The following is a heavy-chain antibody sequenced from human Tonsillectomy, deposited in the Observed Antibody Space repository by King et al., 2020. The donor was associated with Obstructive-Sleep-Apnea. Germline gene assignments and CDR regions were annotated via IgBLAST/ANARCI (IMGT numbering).Heavy chain of an antibody. V-gene: IGHV4-59*08. D-gene: IGHD7-27*01. CDR3: ARLTWAHWFEP. Sequence: QLQESGPGLVKPSETLSLTCTVSGAAINDYYWSYLRHPPGKGMEYMGEIYYTGTTDYNPSLKSRATMSLDTSNNQFSLKLSSVTAADTAVYYCARLTWAHWFEPWGQGTLVTVSS. CDR1: GAAINDYY. CDR2: IYYTGTT. J-gene: IGHJ5*02.